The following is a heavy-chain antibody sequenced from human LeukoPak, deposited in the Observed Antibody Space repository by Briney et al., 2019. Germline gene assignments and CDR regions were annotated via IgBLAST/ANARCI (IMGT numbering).Heavy chain of an antibody. CDR2: ISSSSSTI. CDR1: GFTFSSYI. J-gene: IGHJ3*02. Sequence: GGSLRLSCAASGFTFSSYIMNWVRQAPGKGLEWVSYISSSSSTIYYADSVKGRFTISRDNAKNSLYLQMNSLRAEDTAVYYCARDFTYYDFWSGSHDAFDIWGQGTMVTVSS. D-gene: IGHD3-3*01. V-gene: IGHV3-48*01. CDR3: ARDFTYYDFWSGSHDAFDI.